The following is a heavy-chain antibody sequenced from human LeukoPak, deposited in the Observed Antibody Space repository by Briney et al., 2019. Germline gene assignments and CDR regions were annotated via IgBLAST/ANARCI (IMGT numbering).Heavy chain of an antibody. Sequence: GASVKVSCKASGGTFSSYGISWVRQAPGQGLEWMGWISAYNGNTNYAQKLQGRVTMTTDTSTSTAYMELRSLRSDDTAVYYCARARRYSYGPGNWFDPWGQGTLVTVSS. CDR3: ARARRYSYGPGNWFDP. J-gene: IGHJ5*02. CDR2: ISAYNGNT. D-gene: IGHD5-18*01. V-gene: IGHV1-18*01. CDR1: GGTFSSYG.